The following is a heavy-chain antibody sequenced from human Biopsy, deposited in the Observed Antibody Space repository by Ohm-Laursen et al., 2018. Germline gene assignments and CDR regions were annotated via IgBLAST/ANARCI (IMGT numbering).Heavy chain of an antibody. J-gene: IGHJ4*02. V-gene: IGHV4-31*03. Sequence: SQTLSLTCTVSGGSISSHDYYWTWIRQHPGKGLEWIGYIYYSGSTYYNPSLKSRVTISVDTSKNQFSLKLRSVAAADTAVYYCAGEAAIIDPRTRAFDYWGQGTLVTVSS. CDR1: GGSISSHDYY. D-gene: IGHD6-25*01. CDR2: IYYSGST. CDR3: AGEAAIIDPRTRAFDY.